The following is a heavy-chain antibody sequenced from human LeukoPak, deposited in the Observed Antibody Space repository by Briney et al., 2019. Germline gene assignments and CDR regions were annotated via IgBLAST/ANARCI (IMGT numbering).Heavy chain of an antibody. J-gene: IGHJ4*02. D-gene: IGHD2-2*01. CDR2: IYTSGTT. Sequence: SQTLSLTCTVSGGSISSGYNYWSWIRQPAGKGLEWIGRIYTSGTTNYNPSLKSRVTISQDTSNNQFSLKLRSVTAADTAVYHCAKSGCSSSSCPGFLWGQGTLVTVSS. CDR1: GGSISSGYNY. CDR3: AKSGCSSSSCPGFL. V-gene: IGHV4-61*02.